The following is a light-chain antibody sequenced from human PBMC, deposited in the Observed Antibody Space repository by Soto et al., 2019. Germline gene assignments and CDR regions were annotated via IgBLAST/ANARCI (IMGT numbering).Light chain of an antibody. CDR1: QSTSIW. CDR3: QQYNSYPLT. Sequence: DIQMTQSPSTLSASVGDRVTITCRASQSTSIWLAWYQQKPGRAPKLLIYKASNLESGVPSRFSGSGSGTEFTLTINSLQPDDFATYYCQQYNSYPLTFGGGTKVEIK. V-gene: IGKV1-5*03. CDR2: KAS. J-gene: IGKJ4*01.